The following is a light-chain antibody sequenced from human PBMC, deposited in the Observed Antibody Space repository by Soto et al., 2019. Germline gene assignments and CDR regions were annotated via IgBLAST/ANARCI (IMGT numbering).Light chain of an antibody. CDR3: SSYAGSGV. CDR2: EVS. CDR1: SSDVGGYNY. V-gene: IGLV2-8*01. Sequence: QSALTQPPSASGSPGQSVTISCTGTSSDVGGYNYDSWYQQHPGKAPKLMIYEVSKRPSGVPDRFSGSKSGNTASLTVSGLQAQDEADYYCSSYAGSGVFGRGTKLTVL. J-gene: IGLJ3*02.